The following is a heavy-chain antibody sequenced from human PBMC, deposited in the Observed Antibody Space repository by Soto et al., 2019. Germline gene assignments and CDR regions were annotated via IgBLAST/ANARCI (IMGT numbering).Heavy chain of an antibody. V-gene: IGHV2-70*11. CDR1: GFSLSTSGMC. J-gene: IGHJ4*02. D-gene: IGHD6-13*01. CDR2: IDWDDDK. CDR3: ARTIAAQNFPFDY. Sequence: GATPLNPTQTLTLTCTFSGFSLSTSGMCVSWIRQPPGKALEWLARIDWDDDKYYSTSLKTRLTISKDTSKNQVVLTMTNMDPVDTATYYCARTIAAQNFPFDYWGQGTLVTVSS.